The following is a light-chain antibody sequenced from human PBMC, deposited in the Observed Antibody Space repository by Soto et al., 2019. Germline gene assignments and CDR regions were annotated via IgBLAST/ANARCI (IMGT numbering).Light chain of an antibody. Sequence: EIVMTQSPATLSVSPGERATLSCRSSQSVSSNLAWYQQKRGQAPRLLIYGASTRATGIPARFSGSGSGTEFTLTISSLQSEDFAVYYCHQYNTWPPITFGQGTRLEIK. CDR2: GAS. CDR3: HQYNTWPPIT. J-gene: IGKJ5*01. V-gene: IGKV3-15*01. CDR1: QSVSSN.